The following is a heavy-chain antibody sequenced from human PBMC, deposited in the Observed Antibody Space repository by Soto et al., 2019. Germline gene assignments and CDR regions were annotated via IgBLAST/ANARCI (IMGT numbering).Heavy chain of an antibody. CDR1: GFTFNCYA. Sequence: GGSLRLSCAASGFTFNCYAMHWVRQAPGKGLEYVSAISSNGGSTYYANSVKGRFTISRDNSKNTLYLQMGSLRAEDMAVYYCERGAGSYYDSSGYYY. CDR3: ERGAGSYYDSSGYYY. CDR2: ISSNGGST. J-gene: IGHJ6*01. D-gene: IGHD3-22*01. V-gene: IGHV3-64*01.